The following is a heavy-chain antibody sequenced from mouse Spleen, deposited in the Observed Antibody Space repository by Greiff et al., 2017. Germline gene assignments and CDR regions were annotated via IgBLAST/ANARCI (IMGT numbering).Heavy chain of an antibody. V-gene: IGHV1-64*01. CDR1: GYTFTSYW. J-gene: IGHJ3*01. CDR3: ARDYYGSSYRFAY. D-gene: IGHD1-1*01. Sequence: VQLQQPGAELVKPGASVKLSCKASGYTFTSYWMHWVKQRPGQGLEWIGMIHPNSGSTNYNEKFKSKATLTVDKSSSTAYMQLSSLTSEDSAVYYCARDYYGSSYRFAYWGQGTLVTVSA. CDR2: IHPNSGST.